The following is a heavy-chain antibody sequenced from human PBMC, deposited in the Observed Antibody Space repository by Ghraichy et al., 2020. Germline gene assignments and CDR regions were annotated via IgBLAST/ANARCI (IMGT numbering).Heavy chain of an antibody. CDR1: GFTFSRDS. CDR3: ARGGGLDY. CDR2: ISNSSRTI. J-gene: IGHJ4*02. V-gene: IGHV3-48*02. Sequence: GESLNISCGASGFTFSRDSINWVRQAPGKGLEWVAYISNSSRTIYYADSVKGRFTISRDNAQKSLYLRMSSLREEDTAVYYCARGGGLDYWGQGTRVTVSS. D-gene: IGHD3-16*01.